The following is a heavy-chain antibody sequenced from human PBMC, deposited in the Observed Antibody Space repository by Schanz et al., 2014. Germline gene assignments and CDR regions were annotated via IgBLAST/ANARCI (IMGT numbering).Heavy chain of an antibody. Sequence: QVQLVESGGGLVKPGGSLRLSCTASGFTFRDYQMTWIRQAPGKGLEWVAAISYDGSNQYYTDSVKGRFIVSRDNSKNTVYLQMNSLRAKDAAVYYCAKEESPPSLVDYWGQGTLVTVSS. CDR3: AKEESPPSLVDY. V-gene: IGHV3-30*04. J-gene: IGHJ4*02. CDR1: GFTFRDYQ. CDR2: ISYDGSNQ.